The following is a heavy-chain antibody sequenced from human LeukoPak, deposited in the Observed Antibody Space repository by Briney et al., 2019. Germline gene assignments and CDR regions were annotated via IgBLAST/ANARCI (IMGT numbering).Heavy chain of an antibody. CDR2: IKSKNDGGTA. CDR1: GFTFSDAY. D-gene: IGHD6-6*01. Sequence: PGGSLRVSCAASGFTFSDAYLSWVRQAPGKGLECVGRIKSKNDGGTADYAAPVKGRVTISRDDSKNTLYLQMNSLKTEDTAVYYCTTDRGTTARPVFDSWGQGTLVTVPS. J-gene: IGHJ4*02. CDR3: TTDRGTTARPVFDS. V-gene: IGHV3-15*01.